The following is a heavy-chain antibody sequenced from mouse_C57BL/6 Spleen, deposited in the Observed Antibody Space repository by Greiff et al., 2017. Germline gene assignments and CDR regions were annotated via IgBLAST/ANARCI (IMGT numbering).Heavy chain of an antibody. Sequence: QVQLKESGAELVRPGASVTLSCKASGYTFTDYEMHWVKQTPVHGLEWIGAIDPETGGTAYNQKFKGKAILTADKSSVTAYMELRSLTSEDSAVYYCTRGGTVATGGYWGQGTTRTGSS. CDR3: TRGGTVATGGY. CDR1: GYTFTDYE. J-gene: IGHJ2*01. V-gene: IGHV1-15*01. D-gene: IGHD1-1*02. CDR2: IDPETGGT.